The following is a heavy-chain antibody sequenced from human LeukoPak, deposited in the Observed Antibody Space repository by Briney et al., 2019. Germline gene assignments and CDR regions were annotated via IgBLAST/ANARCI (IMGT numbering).Heavy chain of an antibody. CDR1: GFTFSSYS. V-gene: IGHV3-21*01. CDR3: SRTHYYYYGMDV. D-gene: IGHD1-14*01. CDR2: ISSSSSYI. Sequence: GGSLRLSCAASGFTFSSYSMNWVRQAPGNGLEWVSSISSSSSYIYYADSVKGRFTISRDNAKNSLYLQMNSLRAEDTALYYCSRTHYYYYGMDVWGQGTTVTVSS. J-gene: IGHJ6*02.